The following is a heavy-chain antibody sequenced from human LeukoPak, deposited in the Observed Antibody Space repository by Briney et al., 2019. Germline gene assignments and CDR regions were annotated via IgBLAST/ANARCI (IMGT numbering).Heavy chain of an antibody. CDR3: ARDSGYSYGRGYFDY. CDR2: ISYDGSNK. CDR1: GFTFSSYA. V-gene: IGHV3-30*04. D-gene: IGHD5-18*01. Sequence: GGSLRLSCAASGFTFSSYAMHWVRQAPGKGLEWVAVISYDGSNKYYADSVKGRFTISRDNSKNTLYLQMNSLRAEDTAVYCCARDSGYSYGRGYFDYWGQGTLVTVSS. J-gene: IGHJ4*02.